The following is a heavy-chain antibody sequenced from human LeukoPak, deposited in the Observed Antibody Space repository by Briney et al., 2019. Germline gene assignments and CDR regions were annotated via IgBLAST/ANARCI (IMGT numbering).Heavy chain of an antibody. CDR2: ISSISSTI. CDR1: GFTFNVYG. J-gene: IGHJ4*02. CDR3: ARDGASYSNYEGNFDY. Sequence: GGSLRLSCTASGFTFNVYGMNWVRQAPGKGRAWVSYISSISSTIYYSDSVKRRFTISRDNAKNSLYLQMNSLRAEDTAVYYCARDGASYSNYEGNFDYWGQGTLVTVSS. V-gene: IGHV3-48*04. D-gene: IGHD4-11*01.